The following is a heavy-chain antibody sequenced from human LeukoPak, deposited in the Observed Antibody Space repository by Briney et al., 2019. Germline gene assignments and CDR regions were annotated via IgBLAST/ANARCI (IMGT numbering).Heavy chain of an antibody. J-gene: IGHJ3*02. CDR2: ISGTGGST. V-gene: IGHV3-23*01. CDR3: ARDPTVTTFSNAFDI. Sequence: PGGSLRLSCAASGFTFSNYALSWVRQAPGKGLEWVSAISGTGGSTDYADSGKGRFTISRDNAKNSLYLQMNSLRAEDTAVYYCARDPTVTTFSNAFDIWGQGTMVTVSS. D-gene: IGHD4-17*01. CDR1: GFTFSNYA.